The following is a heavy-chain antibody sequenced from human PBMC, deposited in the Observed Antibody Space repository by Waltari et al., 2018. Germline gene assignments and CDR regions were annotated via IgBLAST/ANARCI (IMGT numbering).Heavy chain of an antibody. CDR1: GFTFDDYA. J-gene: IGHJ2*01. D-gene: IGHD6-6*01. CDR2: ISWNSGRK. CDR3: AKGVAARIRNWYLDL. Sequence: EVQLVESGGGLVQPGRSLRLSCAASGFTFDDYAMHWVRQAPGKGLEWVAGISWNSGRKDVGVFVKGRLTLLRDNAKHSLYLKINSQGAEDAGFYYCAKGVAARIRNWYLDLWGRGTLVTVSS. V-gene: IGHV3-9*01.